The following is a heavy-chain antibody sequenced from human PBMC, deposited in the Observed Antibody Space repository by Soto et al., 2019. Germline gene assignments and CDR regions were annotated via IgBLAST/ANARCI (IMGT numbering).Heavy chain of an antibody. D-gene: IGHD3-3*01. CDR2: INHSGST. V-gene: IGHV4-34*01. CDR3: ARDFAYFDS. CDR1: GGSFSGYY. Sequence: SETLSLTCAVYGGSFSGYYWSWIRQPPGKGLEWIGEINHSGSTNYNPSLKSRVTISVDTSKNQFSLNLDSVTAADTAVYFCARDFAYFDSWGQGTLVTVSS. J-gene: IGHJ4*02.